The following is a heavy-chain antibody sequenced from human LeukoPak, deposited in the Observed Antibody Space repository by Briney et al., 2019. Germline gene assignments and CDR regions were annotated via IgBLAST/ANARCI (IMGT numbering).Heavy chain of an antibody. CDR3: ARENSGSYSEFDY. J-gene: IGHJ4*02. D-gene: IGHD1-26*01. CDR2: IYTSGST. V-gene: IGHV4-4*07. Sequence: SETLSLTCTVSGGSISSYYWSWIRQTAGKGLEWIGRIYTSGSTNYNASLKSRVSMSVDTSKNQFSLKLSSVTAADTAVFYCARENSGSYSEFDYWGQGTLVTVSS. CDR1: GGSISSYY.